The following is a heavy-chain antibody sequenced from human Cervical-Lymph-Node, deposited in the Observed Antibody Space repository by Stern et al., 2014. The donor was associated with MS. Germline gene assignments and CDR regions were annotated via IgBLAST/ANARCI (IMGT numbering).Heavy chain of an antibody. V-gene: IGHV5-51*01. D-gene: IGHD2-15*01. J-gene: IGHJ4*02. CDR2: IFPGYSDT. CDR1: GYSFSSYW. Sequence: VQLVQSGAEVKKPGESLKISCQGSGYSFSSYWIGWVRQMPGKGLEWMGIIFPGYSDTRYTPSFTGQVTISADHSTKTAYLPVRSLKASDTAIYYCARGEVAALDYWGQGTLVTVSS. CDR3: ARGEVAALDY.